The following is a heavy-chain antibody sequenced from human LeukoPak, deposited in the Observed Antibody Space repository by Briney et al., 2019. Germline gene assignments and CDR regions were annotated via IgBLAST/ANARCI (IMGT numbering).Heavy chain of an antibody. CDR2: INPSGGST. D-gene: IGHD2-15*01. V-gene: IGHV1-46*01. CDR3: GLVVAASHFDY. CDR1: GYTFTGYY. J-gene: IGHJ4*02. Sequence: ASVKVSCKASGYTFTGYYMHWVRQAPGQGLEWMGIINPSGGSTSYAQKFQGRVTMTRDTSTSTVYMELSSLRSEDTAVYYCGLVVAASHFDYWGQGTLVTVSS.